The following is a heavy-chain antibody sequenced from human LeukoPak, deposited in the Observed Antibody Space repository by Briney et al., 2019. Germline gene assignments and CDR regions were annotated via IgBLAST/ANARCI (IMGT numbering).Heavy chain of an antibody. CDR1: GLNFAAFG. Sequence: GGSLRLSCVASGLNFAAFGMQWVRQTPDKGLEWVAQIWSDGKKECYADSVKGRFVISRDNSKDTLYLQMTALRAEDSGLYFCARGLDCRDWGQGTLVTVSS. CDR2: IWSDGKKE. V-gene: IGHV3-33*01. J-gene: IGHJ1*01. CDR3: ARGLDCRD. D-gene: IGHD2-15*01.